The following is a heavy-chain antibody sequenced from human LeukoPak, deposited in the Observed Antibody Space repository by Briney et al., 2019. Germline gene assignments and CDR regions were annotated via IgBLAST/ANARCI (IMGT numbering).Heavy chain of an antibody. D-gene: IGHD2/OR15-2a*01. V-gene: IGHV3-11*01. J-gene: IGHJ4*02. Sequence: GGSLRLSCVASGFSFSDYYMSWIRQAPGKGLEWVSSISGSGTTIFYTDSMKGRFTISRDNAKNSLYLQMNSLRAEDTAVYYCARVFLRRVFEYWGQGTLVTVSS. CDR3: ARVFLRRVFEY. CDR2: ISGSGTTI. CDR1: GFSFSDYY.